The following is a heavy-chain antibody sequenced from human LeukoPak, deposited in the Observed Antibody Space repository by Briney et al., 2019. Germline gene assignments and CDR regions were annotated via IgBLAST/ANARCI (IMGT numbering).Heavy chain of an antibody. CDR1: GFTFSSYG. D-gene: IGHD3-10*01. CDR3: ALSRRSGTYP. V-gene: IGHV3-30*02. CDR2: IRYDGSNK. J-gene: IGHJ5*02. Sequence: SGGSLRLSCAASGFTFSSYGMHWVRQAPGKGLEWVAFIRYDGSNKYYAESVKGRFTISRDNSNTTLYLQMDSLRAEDTAIYYCALSRRSGTYPWGQGTLVTVSS.